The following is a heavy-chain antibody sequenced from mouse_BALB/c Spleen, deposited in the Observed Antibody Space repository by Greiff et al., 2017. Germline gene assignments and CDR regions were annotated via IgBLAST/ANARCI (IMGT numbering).Heavy chain of an antibody. V-gene: IGHV5-4*02. D-gene: IGHD1-1*01. CDR2: ISDGGSYT. CDR1: GFTFSDYY. CDR3: ARDSDGSSYGYFDV. J-gene: IGHJ1*01. Sequence: EVMLVESGGGLVKPGGSLKLSCAASGFTFSDYYMYWVRQTPEKRLEWVATISDGGSYTYYPDSVKGRFTISRDNAKNNLYLQMSSLKSEDTAMYYCARDSDGSSYGYFDVWGAGTTVTVSS.